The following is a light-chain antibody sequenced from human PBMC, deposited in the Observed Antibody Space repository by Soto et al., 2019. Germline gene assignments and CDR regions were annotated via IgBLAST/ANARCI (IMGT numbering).Light chain of an antibody. J-gene: IGLJ2*01. CDR3: SSYTSSSTDVV. CDR2: DVS. Sequence: QSALTQPASVSGSPGQSITISCTGTSSDVGGYNYVSWYQQHPGTAPKLMIYDVSNRPSGVSNRFSGSKSGNTASLTISGLQAEDEADYYCSSYTSSSTDVVFGGGTKLTVL. V-gene: IGLV2-14*01. CDR1: SSDVGGYNY.